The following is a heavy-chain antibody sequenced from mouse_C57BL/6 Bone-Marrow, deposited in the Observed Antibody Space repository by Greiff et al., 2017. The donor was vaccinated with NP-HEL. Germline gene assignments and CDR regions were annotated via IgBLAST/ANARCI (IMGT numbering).Heavy chain of an antibody. V-gene: IGHV1-81*01. Sequence: VKLVESGAELARPGASVKLSCKASGYTFTSYGISWVKQRTGQGLEWIGEIYPRSGNTYYNEKFKGKATLTADKSSSTAYMELRSLTSEDSAVYFCASIYYDPWYFDVWGTGTTVTVSS. J-gene: IGHJ1*03. CDR3: ASIYYDPWYFDV. CDR2: IYPRSGNT. CDR1: GYTFTSYG. D-gene: IGHD2-4*01.